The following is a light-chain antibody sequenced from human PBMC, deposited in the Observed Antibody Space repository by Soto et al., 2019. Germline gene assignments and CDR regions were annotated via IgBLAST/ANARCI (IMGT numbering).Light chain of an antibody. V-gene: IGKV4-1*01. CDR1: QRVLYRSDNKNY. Sequence: DIVMTQSPDSLAVSLGERATINCKSSQRVLYRSDNKNYLAWYQQKAGQPPKLLIYWASTRESGVPDRFSGSGSVTDFTLTISSLQAEDVAVYFCQQYYDTPSTFGQGTKLDFK. CDR2: WAS. J-gene: IGKJ2*01. CDR3: QQYYDTPST.